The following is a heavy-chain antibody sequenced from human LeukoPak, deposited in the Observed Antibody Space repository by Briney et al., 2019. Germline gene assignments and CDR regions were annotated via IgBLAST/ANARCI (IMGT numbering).Heavy chain of an antibody. CDR3: ARDPGTNGIYYFDT. CDR1: GFIFSDLG. CDR2: VWYDGTKR. J-gene: IGHJ4*01. D-gene: IGHD2-8*01. Sequence: GTSLRLSCTPPGFIFSDLGMPWVRQAPGKGLEWVAVVWYDGTKRYYGDSVRGRFTISRDGGTLFLQMNSPRAEDTGVYFCARDPGTNGIYYFDTWGKEPLVSVS. V-gene: IGHV3-33*01.